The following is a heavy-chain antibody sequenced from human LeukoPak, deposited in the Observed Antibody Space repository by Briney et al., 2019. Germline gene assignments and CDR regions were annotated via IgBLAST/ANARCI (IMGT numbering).Heavy chain of an antibody. V-gene: IGHV4-34*01. CDR2: INDSGST. Sequence: SETLSLTCAVCGDSFSKYCWSWIRQPPGEGLKWIGEINDSGSTNYNPSLKSRVTISVDTSKNQFSLKLSSVTAADTAVYYCASRVLASSDFDYWGQGTLVTVSS. J-gene: IGHJ4*02. CDR3: ASRVLASSDFDY. CDR1: GDSFSKYC. D-gene: IGHD2-8*02.